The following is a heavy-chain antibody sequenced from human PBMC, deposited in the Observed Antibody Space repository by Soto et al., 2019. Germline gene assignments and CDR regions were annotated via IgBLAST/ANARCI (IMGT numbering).Heavy chain of an antibody. CDR2: IYYSGST. CDR3: ARVYRQSVYSSGWVFDY. CDR1: GGSINSGGYY. D-gene: IGHD6-25*01. Sequence: QVQLQESGPGLVKPSQTLSLICTVSGGSINSGGYYWNWIRQHPGKGLEWIGYIYYSGSTYYNPFLRSRVTLSADASENKFSLKLSSVTAAAPAVYFCARVYRQSVYSSGWVFDYWGQGTLVNVSS. V-gene: IGHV4-31*03. J-gene: IGHJ4*02.